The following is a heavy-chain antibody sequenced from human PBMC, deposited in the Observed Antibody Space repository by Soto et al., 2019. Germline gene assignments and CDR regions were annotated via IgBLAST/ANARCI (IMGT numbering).Heavy chain of an antibody. D-gene: IGHD1-20*01. CDR1: SGSISRSNW. V-gene: IGHV4-4*02. CDR3: AGIRPLWYYFDY. Sequence: QVQLQESGPGVVKPSGTLSLTCAVTSGSISRSNWWRWVRQRPGKGLEWIGENYHSGSTHYNPSLNGLVTISVDTSKNQSALKLSSVTAADASVYYCAGIRPLWYYFDYGGQGTMVIFSS. J-gene: IGHJ4*02. CDR2: NYHSGST.